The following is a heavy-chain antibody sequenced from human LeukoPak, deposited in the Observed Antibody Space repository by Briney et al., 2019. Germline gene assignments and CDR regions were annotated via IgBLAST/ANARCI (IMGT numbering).Heavy chain of an antibody. CDR3: VTVDYYDSSNYYYGGY. CDR2: INPNSGGT. D-gene: IGHD3-22*01. V-gene: IGHV1-2*02. J-gene: IGHJ4*02. Sequence: ASVKVSCKASGYTFTSYYMHWVRQAPGQGLEWMGWINPNSGGTNYAQKFQGRVTMTRDTSISTAYMELSRLRSDDTAVYYCVTVDYYDSSNYYYGGYWGQGTLVTVSS. CDR1: GYTFTSYY.